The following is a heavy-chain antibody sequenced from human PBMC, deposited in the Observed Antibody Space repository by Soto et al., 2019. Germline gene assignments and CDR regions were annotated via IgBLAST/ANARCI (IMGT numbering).Heavy chain of an antibody. Sequence: SETLSLTCTVSGGSISSYYWSWIRQPPGKGLEWIGYIYYSGSTNYNPSLKSRVTISVDTSKNQFSLKLSSVTAADTAVYYCARDRYGDSYYWGQGTLVTVSS. D-gene: IGHD4-17*01. CDR1: GGSISSYY. V-gene: IGHV4-59*01. J-gene: IGHJ4*02. CDR3: ARDRYGDSYY. CDR2: IYYSGST.